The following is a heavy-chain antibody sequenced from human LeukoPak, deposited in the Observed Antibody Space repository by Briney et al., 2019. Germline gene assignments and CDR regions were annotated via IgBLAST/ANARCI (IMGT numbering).Heavy chain of an antibody. CDR1: GGSISSGSYY. D-gene: IGHD3-22*01. CDR2: IYSSGST. CDR3: ARESYYYDSSGIHN. V-gene: IGHV4-61*02. J-gene: IGHJ4*02. Sequence: PSETLSLTCTVSGGSISSGSYYWNWIRQPAGKGPEWIGRIYSSGSTNYNPSLKSRVTISVDTSKNQFSLKLSSVTAADTAVYYCARESYYYDSSGIHNWGQGTLVTVSS.